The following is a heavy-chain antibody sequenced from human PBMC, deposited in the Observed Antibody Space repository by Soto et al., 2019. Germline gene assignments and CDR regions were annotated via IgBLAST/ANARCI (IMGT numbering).Heavy chain of an antibody. V-gene: IGHV4-34*01. Sequence: SETLSLTCAVYGGSFSGYYWSWIRQPPGKGLEWIGEINHSGSTNYNPSLKSRVTISVDTSKNQFSLKLSSVTAADTAVYYCRYGYPRPLYYYYGMDVWGQGTTVTVSS. D-gene: IGHD5-18*01. J-gene: IGHJ6*02. CDR3: RYGYPRPLYYYYGMDV. CDR1: GGSFSGYY. CDR2: INHSGST.